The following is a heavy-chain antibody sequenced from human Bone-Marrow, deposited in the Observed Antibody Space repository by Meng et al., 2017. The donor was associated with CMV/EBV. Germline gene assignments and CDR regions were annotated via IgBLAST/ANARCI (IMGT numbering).Heavy chain of an antibody. Sequence: GESLKISCAASGFTFSSYAMSWVRQAPGKGLEWVSVIYSGGSSTYYADSVKGRFTISRDNSKNTLYLQMNSLRAEDTAVYYCARRSSSFDYWGQGTLVTVSS. V-gene: IGHV3-23*03. CDR2: IYSGGSST. D-gene: IGHD6-6*01. CDR3: ARRSSSFDY. J-gene: IGHJ4*02. CDR1: GFTFSSYA.